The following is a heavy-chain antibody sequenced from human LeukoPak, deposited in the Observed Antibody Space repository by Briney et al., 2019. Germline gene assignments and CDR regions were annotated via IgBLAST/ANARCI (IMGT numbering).Heavy chain of an antibody. J-gene: IGHJ6*03. V-gene: IGHV1-46*01. Sequence: ASVKVSCKASGYTFTSYYMHWVRQAPGQGLEWMGIINPNGGSTSYAQKFQGRVTMTRDMSTSTVYMELSRLRSEDTAVYYCARDKENQLVLGNYYYYYYMDVWGKGTTVTVSS. D-gene: IGHD6-13*01. CDR3: ARDKENQLVLGNYYYYYYMDV. CDR1: GYTFTSYY. CDR2: INPNGGST.